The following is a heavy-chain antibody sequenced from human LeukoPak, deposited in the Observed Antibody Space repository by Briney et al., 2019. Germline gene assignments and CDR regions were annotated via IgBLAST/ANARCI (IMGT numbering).Heavy chain of an antibody. J-gene: IGHJ4*02. CDR2: VSYDGGNK. CDR3: ARGDGGQNYVDD. D-gene: IGHD4-23*01. CDR1: GFPFRNYA. Sequence: GGSLRLSCAPSGFPFRNYAIHWLRQAPGKGLEWVAVVSYDGGNKYYADSVKGRFTISRDNSKNTLYLQMNSLRAEDAAVYYCARGDGGQNYVDDWGQGTLVTVSS. V-gene: IGHV3-30-3*01.